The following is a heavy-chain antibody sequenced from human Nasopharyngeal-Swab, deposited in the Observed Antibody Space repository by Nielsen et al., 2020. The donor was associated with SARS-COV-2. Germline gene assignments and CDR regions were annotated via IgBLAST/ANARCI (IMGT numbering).Heavy chain of an antibody. CDR1: GFTFSSYA. D-gene: IGHD5-18*01. CDR3: AKVAYSYGKIDAFGI. Sequence: GESLKISCAASGFTFSSYAMSWVRQAPGKGLEWVSAISGSGGSTYYADSVKGRFTISRDNSKNTLYLQMNSLRAEDTAVYYCAKVAYSYGKIDAFGIWGQGTMVIVSS. J-gene: IGHJ3*02. CDR2: ISGSGGST. V-gene: IGHV3-23*01.